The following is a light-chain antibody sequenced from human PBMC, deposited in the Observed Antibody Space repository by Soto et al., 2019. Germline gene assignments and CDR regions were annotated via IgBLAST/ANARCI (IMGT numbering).Light chain of an antibody. V-gene: IGLV4-69*01. CDR2: LNSDGSH. CDR3: QTWGSGTVV. J-gene: IGLJ2*01. CDR1: SGHSSYA. Sequence: QLVLTQSPSASASLGASVKLTCTLSSGHSSYAIAWHQQQPEKGPRYLMKLNSDGSHSKGDGIPDRFSGSSSGAERYLNISSLQSEDEDDYYCQTWGSGTVVFGGGTKLTVL.